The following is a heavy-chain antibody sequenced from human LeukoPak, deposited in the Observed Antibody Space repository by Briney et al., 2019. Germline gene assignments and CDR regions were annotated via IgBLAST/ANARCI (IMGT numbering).Heavy chain of an antibody. V-gene: IGHV3-30*02. CDR3: AKDQGLRMYYFDY. D-gene: IGHD4-17*01. J-gene: IGHJ4*02. CDR1: GFTFSSYA. Sequence: GGSLRLSCAASGFTFSSYAMSWVRQAPGKGLEWVAFIRYDGSNKYYADSVKGRFTISRDNSKNTLYLQMNSLRAEDTAVYYCAKDQGLRMYYFDYWGQGTLVTVSS. CDR2: IRYDGSNK.